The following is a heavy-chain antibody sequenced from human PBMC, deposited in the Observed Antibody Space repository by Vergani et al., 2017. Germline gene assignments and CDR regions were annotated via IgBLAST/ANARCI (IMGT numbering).Heavy chain of an antibody. CDR3: ATGAYCGGDCFRYFDY. CDR1: GFTFGDYA. Sequence: EVQLVESGGGLVQPGRSLRLSCTASGFTFGDYAMSWVRQAPGKGLEWVSSISSSSSYIYYADSVKGRFTISRDNAKNSLYLQMNSLRAEDTAVYYCATGAYCGGDCFRYFDYWGQGTLVTVSS. J-gene: IGHJ4*02. CDR2: ISSSSSYI. D-gene: IGHD2-21*02. V-gene: IGHV3-21*01.